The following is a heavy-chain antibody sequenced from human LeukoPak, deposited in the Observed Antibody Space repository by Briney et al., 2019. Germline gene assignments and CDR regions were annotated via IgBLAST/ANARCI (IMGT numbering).Heavy chain of an antibody. CDR3: AKGHSNLNY. D-gene: IGHD4-11*01. CDR1: GLTFSSHW. J-gene: IGHJ4*02. Sequence: PGGSLRLSCAASGLTFSSHWMHWVRQAPGKGLVWVSRITNDGSSTTYADSVKGRFTISRDNAKNMLYLQMNSLRAEDTAVYYCAKGHSNLNYWGQGTLVTVSS. CDR2: ITNDGSST. V-gene: IGHV3-74*01.